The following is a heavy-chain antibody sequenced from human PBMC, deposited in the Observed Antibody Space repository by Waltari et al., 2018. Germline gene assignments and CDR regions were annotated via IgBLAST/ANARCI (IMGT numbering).Heavy chain of an antibody. V-gene: IGHV4-4*02. J-gene: IGHJ6*02. CDR3: ARQQQQLPKGDYYGMDV. CDR1: GGSISSSNW. CDR2: SYHSGST. Sequence: QVQLQESGPGLVKPSGTLSLTCAVSGGSISSSNWWSWVRKPPGKGLEWIGESYHSGSTHYTPSRKSRVTISVDKSKNQFSLKLSSVTAADTAVYYCARQQQQLPKGDYYGMDVWGQGTTVTVSS. D-gene: IGHD6-13*01.